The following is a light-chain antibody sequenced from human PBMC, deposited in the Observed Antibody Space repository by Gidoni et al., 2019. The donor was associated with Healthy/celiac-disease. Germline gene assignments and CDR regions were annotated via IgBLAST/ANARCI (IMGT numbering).Light chain of an antibody. V-gene: IGKV1-39*01. Sequence: MTQSPSSLSASVGDRVTITCRASQSISSYLNWYQQKPGKAPKLLIYAASSLQSGVPSRFSGSGSGTDFTLTISSLQPEDFATYYCQQRNSTPLFTFXQXTKLEIK. J-gene: IGKJ2*01. CDR3: QQRNSTPLFT. CDR2: AAS. CDR1: QSISSY.